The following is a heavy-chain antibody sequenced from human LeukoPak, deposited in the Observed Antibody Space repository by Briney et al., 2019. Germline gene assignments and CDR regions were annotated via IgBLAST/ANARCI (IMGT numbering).Heavy chain of an antibody. CDR1: GYTFTSYD. J-gene: IGHJ5*02. Sequence: ASVKVSCKASGYTFTSYDINWVRQATGQGLEWMGWMNPNSGNTGYAQKFQGRVTMTRNTSISTAYMELSSLRSEDTAVYYCATDQEAGEYSSSWGQGTLVTVSS. CDR2: MNPNSGNT. CDR3: ATDQEAGEYSSS. D-gene: IGHD6-6*01. V-gene: IGHV1-8*01.